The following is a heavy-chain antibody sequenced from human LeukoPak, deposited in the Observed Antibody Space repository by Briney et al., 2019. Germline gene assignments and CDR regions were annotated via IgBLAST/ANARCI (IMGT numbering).Heavy chain of an antibody. J-gene: IGHJ4*02. CDR3: ATGPYGDYVFDY. D-gene: IGHD4-17*01. Sequence: SVKVSCKASGYTFTSYDINWVRQATGQGLEWMGWMNPNSGNTGYAQKFQGRVTMTRNTSISTAYMELSNLRSEDTAVYYCATGPYGDYVFDYWGQGTLVTVSS. CDR1: GYTFTSYD. CDR2: MNPNSGNT. V-gene: IGHV1-8*01.